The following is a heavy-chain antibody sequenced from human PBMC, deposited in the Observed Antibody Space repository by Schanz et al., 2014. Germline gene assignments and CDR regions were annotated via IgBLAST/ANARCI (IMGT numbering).Heavy chain of an antibody. V-gene: IGHV1-3*04. D-gene: IGHD5-12*01. J-gene: IGHJ4*02. CDR2: INTGSGDT. Sequence: QVHLVQSGAEVKRPGASVKVSCKASEYSFTSYSMHWVRQAPGQRLEWMGWINTGSGDTKYSQNFQGRVTITRDTSASTAYMELSSLRSEDTAVYSCARGIGGYGANNCFGYWGQGTLVTVSS. CDR3: ARGIGGYGANNCFGY. CDR1: EYSFTSYS.